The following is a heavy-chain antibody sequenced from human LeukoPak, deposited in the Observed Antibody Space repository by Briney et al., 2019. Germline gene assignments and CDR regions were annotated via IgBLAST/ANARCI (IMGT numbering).Heavy chain of an antibody. CDR2: IYHSGST. CDR1: GGSISSYY. D-gene: IGHD2-8*02. J-gene: IGHJ5*02. Sequence: SETLSLTCTVSGGSISSYYWSWIRQPPGKGLEWIGSIYHSGSTYYNPSLKSRVTISVDTSKNQFSLKLSSVTAADTAVYYCARDNYWNWFDPWGQGTLVTVSS. V-gene: IGHV4-59*01. CDR3: ARDNYWNWFDP.